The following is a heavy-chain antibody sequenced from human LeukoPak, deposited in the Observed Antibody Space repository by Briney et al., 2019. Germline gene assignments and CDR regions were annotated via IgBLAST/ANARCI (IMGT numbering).Heavy chain of an antibody. Sequence: SETLSLTCSVSGGSINSYYWSWIRQPAGKGLEWIGRIYTSGSTNYNPSLKSRVTMSVDTSKNQFSLKLSSVTAADTAVYYCARGYYDFLGALYYGMDVWGQGTTVTVSS. D-gene: IGHD3-3*01. CDR1: GGSINSYY. CDR2: IYTSGST. V-gene: IGHV4-4*07. J-gene: IGHJ6*02. CDR3: ARGYYDFLGALYYGMDV.